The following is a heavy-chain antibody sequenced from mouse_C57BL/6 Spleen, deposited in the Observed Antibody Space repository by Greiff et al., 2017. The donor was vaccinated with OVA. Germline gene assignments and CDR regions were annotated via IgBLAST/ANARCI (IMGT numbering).Heavy chain of an antibody. D-gene: IGHD1-1*01. CDR3: ARRYGPTGGYYAMDY. J-gene: IGHJ4*01. CDR2: ISSGGSYT. CDR1: GFTFSSYG. Sequence: EVQRVESGGDLVKPGGSLKLSCAASGFTFSSYGMSWVRQTPDKRLEWVATISSGGSYTYYPDSVKGRFTISRDNAKNTLYLQMSRLKSEDTAMYYWARRYGPTGGYYAMDYWGQGTSVTVSS. V-gene: IGHV5-6*01.